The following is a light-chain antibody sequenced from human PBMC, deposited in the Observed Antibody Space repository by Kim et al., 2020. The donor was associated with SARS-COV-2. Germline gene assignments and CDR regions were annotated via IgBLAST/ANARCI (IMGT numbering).Light chain of an antibody. CDR2: ASS. V-gene: IGKV1-12*01. CDR1: RDVRDW. Sequence: AAVGDSVPITFRASRDVRDWLAWYQHKPGKAPKLLIYASSTLRSGVPSRFTGAGSGTEFTLTIYTLQPDDFATYFFQQSNTSPWTFGPGTKVDIK. J-gene: IGKJ1*01. CDR3: QQSNTSPWT.